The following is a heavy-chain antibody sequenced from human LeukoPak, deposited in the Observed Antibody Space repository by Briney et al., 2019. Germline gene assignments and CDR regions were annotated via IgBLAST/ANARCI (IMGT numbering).Heavy chain of an antibody. CDR2: VYLGDSHT. CDR1: GSSFTNNW. CDR3: VRTPTCSSGSCYPNWFDS. Sequence: GGSLKISCQGSGSSFTNNWIGWVRHLPGKGLDGMAIVYLGDSHTKYNPSFQGQVTTSADKSSSTAYLQWISLRASDTAIYYCVRTPTCSSGSCYPNWFDSWGQGTLVTASS. J-gene: IGHJ5*01. V-gene: IGHV5-51*01. D-gene: IGHD2-15*01.